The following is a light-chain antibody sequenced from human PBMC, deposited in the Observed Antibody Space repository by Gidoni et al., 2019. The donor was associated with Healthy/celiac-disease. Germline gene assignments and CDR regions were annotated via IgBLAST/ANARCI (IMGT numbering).Light chain of an antibody. CDR3: MQALQTPYT. CDR2: LGS. Sequence: IAITPSPLFLPVTPGEPASISCRSSQSLLHSNGYNYLDWYLQTPGPSPQLLIYLGSNRASGVPDRFSGSGSGTDFTLNISRVEAEDGRVYYCMQALQTPYTFGQGTRLEIK. V-gene: IGKV2-28*01. J-gene: IGKJ2*01. CDR1: QSLLHSNGYNY.